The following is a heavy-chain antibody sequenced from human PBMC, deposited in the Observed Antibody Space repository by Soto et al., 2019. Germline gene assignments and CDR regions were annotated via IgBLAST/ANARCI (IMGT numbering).Heavy chain of an antibody. V-gene: IGHV1-2*02. J-gene: IGHJ6*02. D-gene: IGHD2-2*02. CDR3: ATAGYCSSTSCYTFYYYGMDV. CDR1: GYTFTGYY. Sequence: ASVKVSCKASGYTFTGYYMHWVRQAPGQGLEWMGWINPNSGGTNYAQKFQGRVTMTRDTSISTAYMELSRLRSDDTAVYYCATAGYCSSTSCYTFYYYGMDVWGQGTTVTAP. CDR2: INPNSGGT.